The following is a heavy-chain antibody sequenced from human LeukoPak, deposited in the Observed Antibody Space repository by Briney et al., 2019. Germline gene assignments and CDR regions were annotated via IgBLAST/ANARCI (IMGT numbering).Heavy chain of an antibody. Sequence: GESLKISCKGSGYSFASYWIGWVRQMPGKGLEWMGIIYPGDSNIKYSPSFQGQVTLSADKSISTAYLQWSSLKASDTAMYYCARGDCSSSTCYLIDYWGQGILVIVPS. D-gene: IGHD2-2*01. CDR1: GYSFASYW. CDR3: ARGDCSSSTCYLIDY. V-gene: IGHV5-51*01. CDR2: IYPGDSNI. J-gene: IGHJ4*02.